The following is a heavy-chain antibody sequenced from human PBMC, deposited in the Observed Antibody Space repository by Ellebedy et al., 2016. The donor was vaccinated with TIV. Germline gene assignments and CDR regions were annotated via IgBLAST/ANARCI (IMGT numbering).Heavy chain of an antibody. V-gene: IGHV1-24*01. Sequence: ASVKVSCXVSGYTLTELSMHWVRQAPGKGLEWMGGFDPEDGETIYAQKFQGRVTMTEDTSTDTAYMELSSLRSEDTAVYYCATVALSLITMIVAPPNDAFDIWGQGTMVTVSS. CDR2: FDPEDGET. D-gene: IGHD3-22*01. CDR1: GYTLTELS. J-gene: IGHJ3*02. CDR3: ATVALSLITMIVAPPNDAFDI.